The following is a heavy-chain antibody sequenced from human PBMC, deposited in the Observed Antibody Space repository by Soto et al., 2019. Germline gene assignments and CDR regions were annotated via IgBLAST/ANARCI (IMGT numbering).Heavy chain of an antibody. D-gene: IGHD3-16*02. CDR3: ARGSFSISRGGIEV. CDR1: GYTFVDNY. Sequence: ASVKFSCKASGYTFVDNYLHWVRQAPGQGLEWMGWINPDSGATKYAQTFQGWVTMTRDTSISTAYMELSNLRSDDTAIYYCARGSFSISRGGIEVWGEGTKVTVSS. V-gene: IGHV1-2*04. J-gene: IGHJ6*04. CDR2: INPDSGAT.